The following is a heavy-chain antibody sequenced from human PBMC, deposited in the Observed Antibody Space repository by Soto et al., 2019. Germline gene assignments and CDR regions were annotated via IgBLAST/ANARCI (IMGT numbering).Heavy chain of an antibody. CDR3: ARRGYDWSWDY. D-gene: IGHD5-12*01. CDR2: IYYSGST. CDR1: GGSISSSSYY. Sequence: SETLSLTCTVSGGSISSSSYYWGWIRQPPGKGLEWIGSIYYSGSTYYNPSLKSRVTISVDTSKNQFSLKLSSVTAADTAVYYCARRGYDWSWDYWGQGTLVTVSS. V-gene: IGHV4-39*01. J-gene: IGHJ4*02.